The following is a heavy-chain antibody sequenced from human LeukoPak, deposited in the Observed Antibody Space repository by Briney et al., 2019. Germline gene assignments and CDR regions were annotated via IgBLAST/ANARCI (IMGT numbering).Heavy chain of an antibody. Sequence: GGSLRLSCTASGFTFSSYSMNWVRQASGKGLEWVSSISTSSSYIYYADSVKGRFTISRDNARNSLYLQMNTLRAEDTAVYSCARGADGVSSNSRGWFDPWGQGTLVTVSS. V-gene: IGHV3-21*01. J-gene: IGHJ5*02. CDR2: ISTSSSYI. CDR3: ARGADGVSSNSRGWFDP. D-gene: IGHD2-15*01. CDR1: GFTFSSYS.